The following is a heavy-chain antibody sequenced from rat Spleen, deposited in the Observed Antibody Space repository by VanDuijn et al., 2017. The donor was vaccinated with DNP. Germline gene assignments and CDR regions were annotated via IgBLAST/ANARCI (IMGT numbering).Heavy chain of an antibody. Sequence: EVQLVESGGGLVQPGRSLKLSCAASGFTFSNYGMAWVRQAPKKGLEWVATINYDGSNTYYRDSVKGRFTISRDNAKSTLYLQMDSLRSEDTATYYCASRPPPTRGPFDYWGPGVMVTVSS. CDR2: INYDGSNT. V-gene: IGHV5-7*01. CDR1: GFTFSNYG. CDR3: ASRPPPTRGPFDY. D-gene: IGHD1-4*01. J-gene: IGHJ2*01.